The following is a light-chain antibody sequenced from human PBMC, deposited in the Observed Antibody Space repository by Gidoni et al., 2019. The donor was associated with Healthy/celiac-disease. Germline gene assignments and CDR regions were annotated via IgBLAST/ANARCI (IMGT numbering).Light chain of an antibody. CDR2: WAS. CDR3: QQYYSTPYT. CDR1: QSVLYSSNNKNY. J-gene: IGKJ2*01. Sequence: DIVMTQSPDSLAESLGERATINCKSSQSVLYSSNNKNYLAWYQQKPGQPPKLLIYWASTRESGVPDRFSGSGSGTDFTLTSSSLQAEDVAVYYCQQYYSTPYTFGQXTKLEIK. V-gene: IGKV4-1*01.